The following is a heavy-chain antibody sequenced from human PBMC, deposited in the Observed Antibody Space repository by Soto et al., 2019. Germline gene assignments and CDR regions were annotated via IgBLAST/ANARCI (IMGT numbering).Heavy chain of an antibody. Sequence: ASVKVSCKASGYTFTSYGVSWVRQAPGQGLEWMGWISAYNGNTNYAQKLQGRVTMTTDTSTSTAYMELRSLRSDDTAVYYCARDNKSPLPPFRGDDWGQGTLVTVSS. V-gene: IGHV1-18*01. CDR3: ARDNKSPLPPFRGDD. CDR1: GYTFTSYG. J-gene: IGHJ1*01. D-gene: IGHD3-10*01. CDR2: ISAYNGNT.